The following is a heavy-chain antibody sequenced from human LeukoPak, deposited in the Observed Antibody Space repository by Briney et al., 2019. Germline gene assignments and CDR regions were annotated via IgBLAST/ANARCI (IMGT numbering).Heavy chain of an antibody. CDR1: GFTFSSYW. J-gene: IGHJ4*02. D-gene: IGHD5-12*01. Sequence: PGGSLRLSCAASGFTFSSYWMSWVRQAPGKGLEWVANIKQDGSEKQYVDSVRGRFTISRDNAKNSLYLQMNSLRVEDTAVYYCARGGDSVRGFFGYQNWGQGTLVTVSS. CDR3: ARGGDSVRGFFGYQN. CDR2: IKQDGSEK. V-gene: IGHV3-7*01.